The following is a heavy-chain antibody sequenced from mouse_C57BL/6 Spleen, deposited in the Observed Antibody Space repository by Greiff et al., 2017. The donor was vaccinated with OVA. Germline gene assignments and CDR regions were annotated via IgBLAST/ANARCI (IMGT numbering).Heavy chain of an antibody. CDR1: GYTFTSYW. J-gene: IGHJ1*03. Sequence: VQLQQPGAELVKPGASVKMSCKASGYTFTSYWITWVKQRPGQGLEWIGDIYPGSGSTNYNEKFKSKATLTVDTSSSTAYMQLSSLTSEDSAVYYCARDGHYGSSYWYFDVWGTGTTVTVSS. D-gene: IGHD1-1*01. CDR2: IYPGSGST. V-gene: IGHV1-55*01. CDR3: ARDGHYGSSYWYFDV.